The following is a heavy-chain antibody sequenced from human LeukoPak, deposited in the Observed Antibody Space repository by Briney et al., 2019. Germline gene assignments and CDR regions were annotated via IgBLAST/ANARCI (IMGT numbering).Heavy chain of an antibody. CDR1: GFTFSSYA. D-gene: IGHD6-13*01. CDR2: ISGSGGST. V-gene: IGHV3-23*01. J-gene: IGHJ4*02. CDR3: AREGAAAAPY. Sequence: HPGGSLRLSCAASGFTFSSYAMSWVRQAPGKGLEWVSAISGSGGSTYYADSVKGRFTISRDNARNSLYLQMNSLRAEDTAMYYCAREGAAAAPYWGQGTLVTVSS.